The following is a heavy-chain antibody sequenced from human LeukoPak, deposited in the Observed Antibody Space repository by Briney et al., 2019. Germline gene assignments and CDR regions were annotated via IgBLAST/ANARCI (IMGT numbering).Heavy chain of an antibody. V-gene: IGHV4-30-2*01. Sequence: PSQTLSLTCAVSGGSISSGGYSWSWIRQPPGKGLEWIGYIYHSGSTYYNPSLKSRVTISVDRPKNQFSLKLSSVTAADTAVYYCARGGLYDSSGYYDYWGQETLVTVSS. CDR1: GGSISSGGYS. D-gene: IGHD3-22*01. CDR3: ARGGLYDSSGYYDY. J-gene: IGHJ4*02. CDR2: IYHSGST.